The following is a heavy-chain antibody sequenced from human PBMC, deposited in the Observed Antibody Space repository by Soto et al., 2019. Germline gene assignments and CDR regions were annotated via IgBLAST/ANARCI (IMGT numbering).Heavy chain of an antibody. J-gene: IGHJ6*02. CDR3: ATPYYYGSGNYYYYGMDV. CDR1: GGTFSSYA. Sequence: GASVKVSCKASGGTFSSYAIIWVRQAPGQGLEWMGGIIPIFGTANYAQKFQGRVTITADESTSTAYMELSSLRSEDTAVYYCATPYYYGSGNYYYYGMDVWGQGTTVTVS. CDR2: IIPIFGTA. D-gene: IGHD3-10*01. V-gene: IGHV1-69*13.